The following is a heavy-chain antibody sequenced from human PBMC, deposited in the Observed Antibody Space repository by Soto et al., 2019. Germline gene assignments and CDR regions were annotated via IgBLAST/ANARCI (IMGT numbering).Heavy chain of an antibody. CDR2: ISGSGGST. CDR1: GFTFSTYA. CDR3: AKGTVTAGRSGFDY. Sequence: EVQLLESGGGLVQPGGSLRLSCAASGFTFSTYAMTWVRQAPGKGLEWVSAISGSGGSTYFADSVKGRFSISRDNSRNTLYLQMHSLRAEDTAVYDCAKGTVTAGRSGFDYWGQGTMVTGSS. D-gene: IGHD2-21*02. V-gene: IGHV3-23*01. J-gene: IGHJ4*02.